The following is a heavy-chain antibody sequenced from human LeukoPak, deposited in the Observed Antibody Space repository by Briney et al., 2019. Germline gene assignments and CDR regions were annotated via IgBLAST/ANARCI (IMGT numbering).Heavy chain of an antibody. CDR1: GDTFTNYY. V-gene: IGHV1-46*01. CDR2: INPSGGPT. J-gene: IGHJ4*02. D-gene: IGHD1-26*01. Sequence: ASVKVSCKASGDTFTNYYIHWVRQAPGQGLEWMGVINPSGGPTTYAQKFQGRVTITGDTSTRTLYMELSGLRSDDTAVYYCARDHVPPYVGIDYWGQGTLVNVSS. CDR3: ARDHVPPYVGIDY.